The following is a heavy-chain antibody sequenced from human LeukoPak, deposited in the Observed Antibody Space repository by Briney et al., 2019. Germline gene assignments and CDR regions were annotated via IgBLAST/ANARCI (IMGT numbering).Heavy chain of an antibody. V-gene: IGHV4-59*01. Sequence: PSETLSLTCTVSGGSISSYYWSWIRQPPGKGLEWIGYIYYSGSINYNPSLKSRVTISVDTSKNQFSLKLSSVTAADTAVYYCARGRDGYFDYWGQGTLVTVSS. CDR2: IYYSGSI. CDR1: GGSISSYY. CDR3: ARGRDGYFDY. D-gene: IGHD5-24*01. J-gene: IGHJ4*02.